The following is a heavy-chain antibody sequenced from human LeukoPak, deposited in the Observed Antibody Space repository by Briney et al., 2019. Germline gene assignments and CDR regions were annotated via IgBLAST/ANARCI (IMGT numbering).Heavy chain of an antibody. CDR2: ISAYNGNT. V-gene: IGHV1-18*01. Sequence: ASVKVSCKASGYTFTSYGISWVRQAPGQGLEWMGWISAYNGNTNYAQKLQGRVTMTTDTSTSTAYMELRSLRSDDTAVYYCASAIVVVPAGHDAFDIWGQGTMVTVSP. CDR3: ASAIVVVPAGHDAFDI. D-gene: IGHD2-2*01. J-gene: IGHJ3*02. CDR1: GYTFTSYG.